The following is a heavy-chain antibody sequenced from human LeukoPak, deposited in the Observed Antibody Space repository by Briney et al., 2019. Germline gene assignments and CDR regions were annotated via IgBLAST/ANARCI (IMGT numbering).Heavy chain of an antibody. V-gene: IGHV3-23*01. J-gene: IGHJ4*02. CDR2: ISASGGSS. CDR3: AKEMALGIAVAGFFDF. CDR1: GFTFSNYA. D-gene: IGHD6-19*01. Sequence: GGSLRLSCAASGFTFSNYAINWVRQAPGKGLEWVSAISASGGSSYYADSVRDRFTISRDNSKNMLYLKMSGLRAEDTAVYYCAKEMALGIAVAGFFDFCGQGTLVTVSS.